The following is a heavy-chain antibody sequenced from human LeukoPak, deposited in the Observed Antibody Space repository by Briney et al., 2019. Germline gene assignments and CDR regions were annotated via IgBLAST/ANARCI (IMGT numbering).Heavy chain of an antibody. Sequence: GGSLRLSCAASGFTFSSYGMHWVRQAPGKGLEWVAVIWYDGSNKYYADSVKGRFSISRDNSKNTLYLQMNSLRAEDTAVYYCAKQFAPGSLASFDYWGQGTLVTVSS. J-gene: IGHJ4*02. D-gene: IGHD3-3*02. CDR2: IWYDGSNK. CDR3: AKQFAPGSLASFDY. V-gene: IGHV3-33*06. CDR1: GFTFSSYG.